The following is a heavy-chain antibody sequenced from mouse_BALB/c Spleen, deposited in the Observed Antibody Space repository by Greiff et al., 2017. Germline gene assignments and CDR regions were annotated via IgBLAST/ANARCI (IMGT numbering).Heavy chain of an antibody. Sequence: QVQLKESGAELVKPGASVKLSCKASGYTFTSYYMYWVKQRPGQGLEWIGEINPSNGGTNFNEKFKSKATLTVDKSSSTAYMQLSSLTSEDTAVYYCAREGGLGPYYYAMDYWGQGTSVTVSS. D-gene: IGHD4-1*01. CDR2: INPSNGGT. V-gene: IGHV1S81*02. CDR3: AREGGLGPYYYAMDY. J-gene: IGHJ4*01. CDR1: GYTFTSYY.